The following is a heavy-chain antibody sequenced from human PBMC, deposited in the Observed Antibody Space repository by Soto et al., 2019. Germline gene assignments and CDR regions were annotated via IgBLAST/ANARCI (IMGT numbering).Heavy chain of an antibody. D-gene: IGHD1-26*01. CDR1: GFTFSSYG. V-gene: IGHV3-30*18. CDR3: AKGALIYSGSYYFDY. J-gene: IGHJ4*02. Sequence: SLRLSCAASGFTFSSYGMHWVRQAPGKGLEWVAVISYDGSNKYYADSVKGRFTISRDNSKNTLYLQMNSLRAEDTAVYYCAKGALIYSGSYYFDYWGQGTLVTVSS. CDR2: ISYDGSNK.